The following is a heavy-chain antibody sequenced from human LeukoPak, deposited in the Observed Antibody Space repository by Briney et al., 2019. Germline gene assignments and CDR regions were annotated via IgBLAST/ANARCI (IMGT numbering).Heavy chain of an antibody. Sequence: GGSLRLSCAASGFTFSSYWMHWVRQSPEKGLVWVSHINSDGSSTSYADYVKGRFTISRDNAKNTLYLQMNSLRAEDTAVYYCARVAVPYRSDWPFDYWGQGTLVTVSS. V-gene: IGHV3-74*01. J-gene: IGHJ4*02. CDR1: GFTFSSYW. D-gene: IGHD6-19*01. CDR2: INSDGSST. CDR3: ARVAVPYRSDWPFDY.